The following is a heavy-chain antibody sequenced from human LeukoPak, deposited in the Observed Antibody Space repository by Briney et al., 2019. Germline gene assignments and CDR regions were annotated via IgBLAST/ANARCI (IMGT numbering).Heavy chain of an antibody. D-gene: IGHD3-22*01. CDR2: ISGSGGST. J-gene: IGHJ3*02. CDR3: AKDRGYYYDSTDAFDI. V-gene: IGHV3-23*01. CDR1: GFTFSSYA. Sequence: GGSLRLSCAASGFTFSSYAMSWVRQAPGKGLEWVSAISGSGGSTYYADSVKGRFTISRDNSKNTLYLQMNSLRAEDTAVYYCAKDRGYYYDSTDAFDIWGQGTMVTVSS.